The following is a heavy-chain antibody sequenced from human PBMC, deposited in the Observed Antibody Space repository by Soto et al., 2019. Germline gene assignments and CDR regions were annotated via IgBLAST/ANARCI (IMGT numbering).Heavy chain of an antibody. D-gene: IGHD6-13*01. CDR3: ARRYFSSPFFFDY. Sequence: QVQLQESGPGLVKPSETLSLTCTVSVDSFSFSYWSWVRQPPGKGLEWIGYVYYSGSANYNPSLKSRVTISVDTSKNQFSLELRSVTAADTAVYYCARRYFSSPFFFDYWGRGRLVTVSS. CDR1: VDSFSFSY. CDR2: VYYSGSA. J-gene: IGHJ4*02. V-gene: IGHV4-59*08.